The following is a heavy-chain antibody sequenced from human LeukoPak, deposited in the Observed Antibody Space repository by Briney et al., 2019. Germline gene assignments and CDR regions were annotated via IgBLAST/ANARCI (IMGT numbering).Heavy chain of an antibody. V-gene: IGHV1-18*01. Sequence: ASVKVSCKASVYTFTSYGISWVRQAPGHRREWMGWIRAYNGNTNYAQRLQGRVTMTTDTSTSTPYTELRGLRSDATAGYFCVRGSGLLLWCGKLANIDCWGQGPLVTVSS. J-gene: IGHJ4*02. D-gene: IGHD3-10*01. CDR3: VRGSGLLLWCGKLANIDC. CDR2: IRAYNGNT. CDR1: VYTFTSYG.